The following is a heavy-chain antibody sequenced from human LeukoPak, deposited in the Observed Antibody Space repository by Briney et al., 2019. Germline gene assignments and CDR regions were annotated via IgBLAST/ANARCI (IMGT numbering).Heavy chain of an antibody. CDR3: ARGYSGSYQSPFQH. CDR2: ISYRSSDI. Sequence: GGSLRLSCAASGFTLSSYNMKWVRQAPGKGLEWVSSISYRSSDIGYADSVRGRFTISRDNAKDPLSLQMNGLRAEDTAVYYCARGYSGSYQSPFQHWGQGTLVTVSS. V-gene: IGHV3-21*01. D-gene: IGHD1-26*01. CDR1: GFTLSSYN. J-gene: IGHJ1*01.